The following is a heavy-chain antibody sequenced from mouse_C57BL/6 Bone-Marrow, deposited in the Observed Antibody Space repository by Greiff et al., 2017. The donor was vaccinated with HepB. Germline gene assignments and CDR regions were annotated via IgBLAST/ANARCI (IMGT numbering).Heavy chain of an antibody. CDR2: ISSGGSYT. V-gene: IGHV5-6*01. J-gene: IGHJ3*01. CDR3: ARLPAWFAY. CDR1: GFTFSSYG. Sequence: EVQGVESGGDLVKPGGSLKLSCAASGFTFSSYGMSWVRQTPDKRLEWVATISSGGSYTHYPDSVKGRFTISRDNAKNTLYLQMSSLKSEDTAMYYCARLPAWFAYWGQGTLVTVSA.